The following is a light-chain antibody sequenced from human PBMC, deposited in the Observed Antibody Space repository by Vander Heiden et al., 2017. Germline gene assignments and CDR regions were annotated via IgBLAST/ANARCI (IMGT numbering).Light chain of an antibody. V-gene: IGLV1-40*01. J-gene: IGLJ1*01. CDR3: QSYDSRLSGYV. CDR1: SANIGASYY. CDR2: DNN. Sequence: QSVLTQPPSVPAAPGPRGTIACTGSSANIGASYYVHWYQQLPGTAPKLLIYDNNERPSGVPDRFSGSKSGTSATLAITGVQAEDEADYYCQSYDSRLSGYVFGTGTRVPVL.